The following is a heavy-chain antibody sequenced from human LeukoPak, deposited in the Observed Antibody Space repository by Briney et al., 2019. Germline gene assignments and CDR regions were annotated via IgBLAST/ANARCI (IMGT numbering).Heavy chain of an antibody. D-gene: IGHD2-2*01. J-gene: IGHJ3*02. Sequence: ASVKVSCKASGYTFTSYDINWVRQATGQGLEWMGWMNPNSGNTGYAQKFQGRVTMTRDTSISTAYMELSRLRSDDTAAYYCARTYCSSTSCHDAFDIWGQGTMVTVSS. V-gene: IGHV1-8*02. CDR2: MNPNSGNT. CDR1: GYTFTSYD. CDR3: ARTYCSSTSCHDAFDI.